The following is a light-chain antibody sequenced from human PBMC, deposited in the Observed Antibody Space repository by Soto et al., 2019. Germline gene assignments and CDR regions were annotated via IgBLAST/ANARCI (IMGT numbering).Light chain of an antibody. CDR3: QQYYSYPRT. CDR2: AAS. V-gene: IGKV1-8*01. CDR1: QGISSY. J-gene: IGKJ1*01. Sequence: AIRMTQSPSSFSASTGDRATITCRASQGISSYLAWYQQKPGKAPKLLIYAASTLQSGVPSRFSGSGSGTDFTLTISCLQYEDFATYYCQQYYSYPRTFGQGTKVEIK.